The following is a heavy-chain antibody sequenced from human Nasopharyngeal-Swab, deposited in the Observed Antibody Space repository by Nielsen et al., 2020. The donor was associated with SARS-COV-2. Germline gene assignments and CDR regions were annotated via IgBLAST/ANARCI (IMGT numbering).Heavy chain of an antibody. Sequence: GGSLRLSCAASGFTFSSYEMNWVRQAPGKGLEWVSYISSSGSTIYYADPVKGRFTISRDNAKNSLYLQMNSLGAEDTAGYYCARGGYYGSGNYYYYGMDVWGQGTTVTVSS. J-gene: IGHJ6*02. V-gene: IGHV3-48*03. CDR2: ISSSGSTI. D-gene: IGHD3-10*01. CDR1: GFTFSSYE. CDR3: ARGGYYGSGNYYYYGMDV.